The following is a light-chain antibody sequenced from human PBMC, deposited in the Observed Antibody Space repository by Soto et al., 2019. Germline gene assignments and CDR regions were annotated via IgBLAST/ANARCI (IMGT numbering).Light chain of an antibody. V-gene: IGKV1-5*03. Sequence: DIQMTQSPSTLSASVGDRVTITCRASQNIVRWLAWYQQKPGKAPNLLIYEASTLDSGVPSRFSGIGSGTEFTLTISSLQPDDFATYYCQQYNGFSPTFGQGTKVEIK. CDR3: QQYNGFSPT. CDR2: EAS. J-gene: IGKJ1*01. CDR1: QNIVRW.